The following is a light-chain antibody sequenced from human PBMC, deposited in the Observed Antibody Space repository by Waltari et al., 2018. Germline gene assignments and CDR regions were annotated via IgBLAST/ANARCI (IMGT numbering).Light chain of an antibody. J-gene: IGLJ1*01. Sequence: QSVLTQPPSASGTSGQKTTIPCPGSRPKLGCHYFFWHQQVSGTAPLLLSNCDNQGPPGVPGRFSGSKSVASAALTISGLRFGDEAVYFCAAWDDSRNSYVFGSGTEVTLL. CDR2: CDN. CDR1: RPKLGCHY. CDR3: AAWDDSRNSYV. V-gene: IGLV1-47*01.